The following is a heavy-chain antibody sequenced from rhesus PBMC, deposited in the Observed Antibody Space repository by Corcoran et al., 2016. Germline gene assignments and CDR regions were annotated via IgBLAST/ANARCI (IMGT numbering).Heavy chain of an antibody. CDR3: ARDVH. V-gene: IGHV3S41*01. J-gene: IGHJ4*01. CDR2: VRVSRSDT. Sequence: EVQLVESGGGLVQPGGSLRLSCAASGFNFTNYWMYWFREAPRRGLGWVSSVRVSRSDTYCPDSVKGRFTISRDIAENALYLHMSSLRPEDTAVYYCARDVHWGQGVLVTVSS. CDR1: GFNFTNYW.